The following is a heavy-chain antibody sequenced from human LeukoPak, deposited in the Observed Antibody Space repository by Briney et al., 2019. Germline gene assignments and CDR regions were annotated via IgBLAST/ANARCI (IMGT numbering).Heavy chain of an antibody. J-gene: IGHJ4*02. CDR3: ARGAMAAAGY. Sequence: PGGSLRLSCAASGFTFSSYAMSWVRQAPGKGLEWVANIKEDGSDKYYVDSVKGRFTISRDNAKKSLYLQMNSLRAEDTAIYYCARGAMAAAGYWGQGTLVTVSS. V-gene: IGHV3-7*01. D-gene: IGHD6-13*01. CDR1: GFTFSSYA. CDR2: IKEDGSDK.